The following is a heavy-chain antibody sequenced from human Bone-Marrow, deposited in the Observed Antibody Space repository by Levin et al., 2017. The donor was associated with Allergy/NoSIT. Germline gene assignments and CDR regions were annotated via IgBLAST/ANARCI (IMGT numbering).Heavy chain of an antibody. V-gene: IGHV3-30*18. J-gene: IGHJ4*02. Sequence: GESLKISCAASGFTFSSYGMHWVRQAPGKGLEWVAVISYDGSNKYYADSVKGRFTISRDNSKNTLYLQMNSLRAEDTAVYYCAKSNLRWRWLQYDIDYWGQGTLVTVSS. CDR3: AKSNLRWRWLQYDIDY. CDR2: ISYDGSNK. CDR1: GFTFSSYG. D-gene: IGHD5-24*01.